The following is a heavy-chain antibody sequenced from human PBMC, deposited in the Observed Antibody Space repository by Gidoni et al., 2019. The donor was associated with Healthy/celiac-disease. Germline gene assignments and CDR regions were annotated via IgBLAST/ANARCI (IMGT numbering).Heavy chain of an antibody. J-gene: IGHJ4*02. Sequence: QLQPWVSGLLTPSETLSLTCAVYDGSFSGYYWCWIRQPPGKGLEWIGEINHSGSTNYNPSIKSRVTISVETSKNQFSMKRSSVTAAETDVYYCAVAAAGTGGADFDYWGQGTLVTVSS. V-gene: IGHV4-34*01. CDR2: INHSGST. CDR3: AVAAAGTGGADFDY. CDR1: DGSFSGYY. D-gene: IGHD6-13*01.